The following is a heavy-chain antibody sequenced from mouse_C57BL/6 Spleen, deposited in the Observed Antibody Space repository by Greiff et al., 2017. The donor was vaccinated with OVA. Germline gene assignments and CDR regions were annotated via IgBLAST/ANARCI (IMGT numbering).Heavy chain of an antibody. V-gene: IGHV3-6*01. D-gene: IGHD2-4*01. CDR3: ARDRDYDYDEGFVY. CDR1: GYSITSGYY. J-gene: IGHJ3*01. CDR2: ISYDGSN. Sequence: ESGPGLVKPSQSLSLTCSVTGYSITSGYYWNWIRQFPGNKLEWMGYISYDGSNNYNPSLKNRISITRDTSKNQFFLKLNSVTTEDTATYYCARDRDYDYDEGFVYWGQGTLVTVSA.